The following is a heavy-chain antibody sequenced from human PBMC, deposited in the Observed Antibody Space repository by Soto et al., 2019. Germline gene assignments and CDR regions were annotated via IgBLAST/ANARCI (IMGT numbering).Heavy chain of an antibody. V-gene: IGHV4-4*02. Sequence: TLSLTCAVSGDSMNNNNWWSWVRQPPGKGLEWIGEIYHSGSTKYNPSLNSRVTISVDKSKTQISLTVTSVSAADTAVYYCARTRQFCSATTCYEVYFDYWGQGALVTVSS. CDR3: ARTRQFCSATTCYEVYFDY. CDR2: IYHSGST. J-gene: IGHJ4*02. D-gene: IGHD2-2*01. CDR1: GDSMNNNNW.